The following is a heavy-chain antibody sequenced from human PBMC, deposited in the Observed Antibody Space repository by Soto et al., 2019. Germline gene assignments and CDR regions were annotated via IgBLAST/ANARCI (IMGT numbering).Heavy chain of an antibody. V-gene: IGHV2-5*02. D-gene: IGHD5-12*01. Sequence: QITLKESGPPLVKPTQTLTLTCNFSGFSLSTKGVGVDWIRQPPGKALEWLGIIYWDDDKRYRPSLNNRLTITKDTSKNQVVLTMTNVDTVDTGTYFCAHLYAESGYDWRYDPWGQGTRVTVSS. CDR2: IYWDDDK. J-gene: IGHJ5*02. CDR3: AHLYAESGYDWRYDP. CDR1: GFSLSTKGVG.